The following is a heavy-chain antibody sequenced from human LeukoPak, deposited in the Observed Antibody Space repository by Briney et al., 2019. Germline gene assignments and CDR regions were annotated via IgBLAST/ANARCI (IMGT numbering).Heavy chain of an antibody. CDR3: ARGAGTFDY. CDR1: GGSISSGSYY. V-gene: IGHV4-61*02. CDR2: IYTSGST. Sequence: SETLSLTCTVSGGSISSGSYYWSWIRQPAGKGLEWIGRIYTSGSTNYNPSLKSRVTISVDTSKNQFSLKLSSVTAADTAVYYCARGAGTFDYWGQGTLVAVSS. D-gene: IGHD4/OR15-4a*01. J-gene: IGHJ4*02.